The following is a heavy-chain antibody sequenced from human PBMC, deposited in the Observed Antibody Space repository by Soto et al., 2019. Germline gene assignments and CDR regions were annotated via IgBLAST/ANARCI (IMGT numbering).Heavy chain of an antibody. D-gene: IGHD1-1*01. V-gene: IGHV4-59*01. CDR3: ARQLGLWQPLDY. CDR1: GGSMRDYY. Sequence: PSETLSLTCSVSGGSMRDYYWSWIRQSPGKGPEWIGYIYYSGNTNYNPSLKSRVTISVDMPKSLFSLRLNSVTAADTAVYYCARQLGLWQPLDYWGRGTLVTVSS. J-gene: IGHJ4*02. CDR2: IYYSGNT.